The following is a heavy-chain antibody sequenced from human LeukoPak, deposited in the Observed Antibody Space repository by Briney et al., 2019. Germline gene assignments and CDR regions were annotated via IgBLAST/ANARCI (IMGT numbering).Heavy chain of an antibody. CDR2: IGSTTTDM. D-gene: IGHD6-6*01. Sequence: GGCLRLSCAASGFSLRTFTLHWGRQAPGKGLEWVSSIGSTTTDMSYTGSVKGRFSISRDNAKNSLSLQMNSLRVEDTAVYYCTRDRLFDFWGQGTLVTVSS. CDR1: GFSLRTFT. J-gene: IGHJ4*02. CDR3: TRDRLFDF. V-gene: IGHV3-21*01.